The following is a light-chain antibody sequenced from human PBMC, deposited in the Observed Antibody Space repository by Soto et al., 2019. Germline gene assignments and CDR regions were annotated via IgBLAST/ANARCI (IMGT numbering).Light chain of an antibody. Sequence: EIVLTQSPGTLSLSPGERATLSCRASQSVGSSLSWYHQKPGQAPRLLFYGASNRATAIPDRFSGSGSGTDFTLTISRLEPEDVAVYYCQQYGSSLGVTFGGGTKVDIK. CDR2: GAS. J-gene: IGKJ4*01. V-gene: IGKV3-20*01. CDR1: QSVGSS. CDR3: QQYGSSLGVT.